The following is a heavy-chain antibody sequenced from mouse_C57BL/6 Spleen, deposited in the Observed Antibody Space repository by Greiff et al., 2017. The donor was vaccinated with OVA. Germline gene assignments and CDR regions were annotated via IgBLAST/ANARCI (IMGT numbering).Heavy chain of an antibody. Sequence: VQLQQSGPELVKPGASVKISCKASGYAFSSSWMNWVKQRPGKGLEWIGRLYPGDGDTNYNGKFKGKATLTADKSSSTAYMQLSSLTSEDSAVYFCAGGRDFDYWGQGTTLTVSS. CDR1: GYAFSSSW. CDR3: AGGRDFDY. J-gene: IGHJ2*01. V-gene: IGHV1-82*01. CDR2: LYPGDGDT. D-gene: IGHD1-1*02.